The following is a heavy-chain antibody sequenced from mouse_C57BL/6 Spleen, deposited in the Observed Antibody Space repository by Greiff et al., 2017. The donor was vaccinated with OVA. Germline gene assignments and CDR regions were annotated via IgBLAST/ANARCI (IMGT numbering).Heavy chain of an antibody. CDR1: GYTFTSYW. J-gene: IGHJ2*01. Sequence: QVQLQQPGTELVKPGASVKLSCKASGYTFTSYWMHWVKQRPGHGLEWIGNINPSNGGTNYNEKFKSKATLTVDKSSSTAYMQLSSLTSEDSAVYYCARSITGGSNFDYWGQGTTLTVSS. CDR3: ARSITGGSNFDY. CDR2: INPSNGGT. D-gene: IGHD4-1*01. V-gene: IGHV1-53*01.